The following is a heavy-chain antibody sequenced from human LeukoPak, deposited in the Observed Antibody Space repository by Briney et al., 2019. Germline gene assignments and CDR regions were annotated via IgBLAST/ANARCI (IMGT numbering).Heavy chain of an antibody. V-gene: IGHV3-9*01. CDR2: ISWNSGSI. D-gene: IGHD3-9*01. J-gene: IGHJ4*02. CDR1: GFTFDDYA. Sequence: GGSLRLSCAASGFTFDDYAMHWVRQAPGKGLEWVSGISWNSGSIGYADSVKGRFTISRDNAKNSLYLQMNSLRAEDTAVYYCARADGYDILTGYYYRFDYWGQGTLVTVSS. CDR3: ARADGYDILTGYYYRFDY.